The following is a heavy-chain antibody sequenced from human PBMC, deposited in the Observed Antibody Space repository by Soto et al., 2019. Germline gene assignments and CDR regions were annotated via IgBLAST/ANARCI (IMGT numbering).Heavy chain of an antibody. CDR3: ALCLEWLVWSPYYYGMDV. Sequence: GGSLRLSCAASGFTFSSYAMSWVRQAPGKGQEWVSAISGSGGSTYYADSVKGRFTISRDNSKNTLYLQMNSLRAEDTAVYYCALCLEWLVWSPYYYGMDVWGQGTTVTVSS. CDR2: ISGSGGST. J-gene: IGHJ6*02. V-gene: IGHV3-23*01. CDR1: GFTFSSYA. D-gene: IGHD6-19*01.